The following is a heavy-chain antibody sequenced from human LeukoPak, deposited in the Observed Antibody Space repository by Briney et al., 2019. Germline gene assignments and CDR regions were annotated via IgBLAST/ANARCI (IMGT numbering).Heavy chain of an antibody. D-gene: IGHD1-26*01. CDR1: GFTFNYYA. Sequence: PGGSLRLSCAASGFTFNYYAMNWVRQAPGKGLEWVSGISWNSGNKGYADSVKGRFTISRDNAKNSLYLQMNSLRTEDTALYYCAKDWVGATGDYYGMDVWGQGTTVTVSS. CDR2: ISWNSGNK. CDR3: AKDWVGATGDYYGMDV. V-gene: IGHV3-9*01. J-gene: IGHJ6*02.